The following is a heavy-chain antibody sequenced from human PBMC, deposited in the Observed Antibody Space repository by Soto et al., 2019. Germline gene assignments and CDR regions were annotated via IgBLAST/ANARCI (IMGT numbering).Heavy chain of an antibody. V-gene: IGHV3-23*01. CDR2: LFGGGDGI. CDR3: AKDRQPGGRWPFDH. D-gene: IGHD2-15*01. CDR1: GFRFSTYA. Sequence: SGGSLRLSCAASGFRFSTYAMSWVRQAPGKGLEWVSGLFGGGDGIAYADSVKGRFTISRDNSNNMLYLQMHSLRAEDTAVYYCAKDRQPGGRWPFDHWGQGTLVTVSS. J-gene: IGHJ4*02.